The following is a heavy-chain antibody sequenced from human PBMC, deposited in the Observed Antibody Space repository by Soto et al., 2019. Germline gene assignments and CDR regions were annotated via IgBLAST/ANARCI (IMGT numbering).Heavy chain of an antibody. D-gene: IGHD3-3*01. CDR1: GGSISSYY. V-gene: IGHV4-59*01. Sequence: SETLSLTCTVSGGSISSYYWSWIRQPPGKGLEWIGYIYYSGSTNYNPSLKSRVTISVDTSKNQFSLKLSSVTAADTAVYYCARSYYDFWSGYQSQLHYMDVWGKGTTVTVSS. CDR3: ARSYYDFWSGYQSQLHYMDV. CDR2: IYYSGST. J-gene: IGHJ6*03.